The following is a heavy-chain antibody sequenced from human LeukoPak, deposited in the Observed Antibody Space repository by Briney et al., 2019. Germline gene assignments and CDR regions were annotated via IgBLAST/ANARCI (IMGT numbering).Heavy chain of an antibody. CDR1: GFTFSSYG. Sequence: GGSLRLSCAASGFTFSSYGMHWVRQAPGKGLEWVAVIWYDGSNKYYADSVKGRFTISRDNSKNTLYLQMNSLRAEDTAVYYCARVTDSSGWYWYFDYWGQGTLSPSPQ. J-gene: IGHJ4*02. CDR2: IWYDGSNK. V-gene: IGHV3-33*01. CDR3: ARVTDSSGWYWYFDY. D-gene: IGHD6-19*01.